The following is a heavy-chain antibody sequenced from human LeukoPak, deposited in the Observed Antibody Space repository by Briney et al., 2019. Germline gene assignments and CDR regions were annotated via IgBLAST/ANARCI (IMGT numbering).Heavy chain of an antibody. CDR1: GGSISSHY. J-gene: IGHJ4*02. CDR3: ARSRSDFWSGYYADYFDY. V-gene: IGHV4-59*11. D-gene: IGHD3-3*01. Sequence: SETLSLTCTVSGGSISSHYWSWIRQPPGKGLEWIGYIYYSGSTNYNPSLKSRVTISVDTSKNQFSLKLSSVTAAVTAVYYCARSRSDFWSGYYADYFDYWGQGTLVTVSS. CDR2: IYYSGST.